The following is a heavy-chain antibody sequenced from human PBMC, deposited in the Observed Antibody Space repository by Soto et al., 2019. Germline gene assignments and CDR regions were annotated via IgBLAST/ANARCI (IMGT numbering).Heavy chain of an antibody. V-gene: IGHV1-69*12. J-gene: IGHJ6*02. CDR2: ITRMFGTT. Sequence: QVQLVQSGAEVKKPGSSVKVSCKASGGTFSKSAINWVRQAPGQGLAWMGGITRMFGTTNYAQKFQGRVTITAAESATTAYMELSTLTSDDTGVYYCARSTPGYYYYGMDLWGQGTTVTVSS. CDR3: ARSTPGYYYYGMDL. D-gene: IGHD3-9*01. CDR1: GGTFSKSA.